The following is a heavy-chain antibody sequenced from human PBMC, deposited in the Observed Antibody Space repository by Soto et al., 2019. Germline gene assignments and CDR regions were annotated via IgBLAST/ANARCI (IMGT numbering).Heavy chain of an antibody. CDR3: APIPNYYQYDWFDP. V-gene: IGHV2-5*02. Sequence: QITLKESGPTLVKPTQTLTLTCTFSGFSLTTRGVGVGWIRQPPGKALECLALIYWDDDKRYSPSLQSRLSSTKDTSKSQVVLTMTNVDPVDTATYYCAPIPNYYQYDWFDPWGQGTLVSVSS. CDR2: IYWDDDK. CDR1: GFSLTTRGVG. J-gene: IGHJ5*02. D-gene: IGHD3-16*01.